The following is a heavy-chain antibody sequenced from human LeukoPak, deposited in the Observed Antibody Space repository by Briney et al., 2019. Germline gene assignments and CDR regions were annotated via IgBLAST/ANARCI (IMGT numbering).Heavy chain of an antibody. Sequence: GGSLRLSCAASGFTFSSYSMNWVRQAPGKGLEWVSYISSSSSTIYYADSVKGRFTISRDNAKNSLYLQMNSLRAEDTAVYYCARGRSGPGMDVWAKGPRSPSP. J-gene: IGHJ6*02. CDR3: ARGRSGPGMDV. D-gene: IGHD3-3*01. CDR1: GFTFSSYS. V-gene: IGHV3-48*04. CDR2: ISSSSSTI.